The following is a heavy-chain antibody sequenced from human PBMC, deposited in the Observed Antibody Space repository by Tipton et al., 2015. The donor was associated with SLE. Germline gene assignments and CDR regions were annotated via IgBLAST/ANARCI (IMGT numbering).Heavy chain of an antibody. V-gene: IGHV4-59*12. CDR3: VRNLGSGSSVLGAFDI. CDR2: MYESGST. J-gene: IGHJ3*02. CDR1: GGSITTYY. D-gene: IGHD1-26*01. Sequence: TLSLTCTVSGGSITTYYWNWIRQPPGKGLEWIGNMYESGSTNYNPSLKSRVAIFVDTSTNQFSLRLSSVTAVDTAVYYCVRNLGSGSSVLGAFDIWGQGTMVTVSS.